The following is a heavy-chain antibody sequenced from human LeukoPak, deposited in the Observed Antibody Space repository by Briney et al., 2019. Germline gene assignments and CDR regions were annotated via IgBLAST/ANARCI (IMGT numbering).Heavy chain of an antibody. CDR1: GYTFTGYY. J-gene: IGHJ3*02. CDR2: VNPNSGGT. Sequence: GASVKVSCKASGYTFTGYYMHWVRQAPGQGLEWMGWVNPNSGGTNYAQKFQGWVTMTRDTSISTAYMELSRLRSDDTAVYYCARDITGTTGLGVDAFDIWGQGTMVTVS. D-gene: IGHD1-20*01. CDR3: ARDITGTTGLGVDAFDI. V-gene: IGHV1-2*04.